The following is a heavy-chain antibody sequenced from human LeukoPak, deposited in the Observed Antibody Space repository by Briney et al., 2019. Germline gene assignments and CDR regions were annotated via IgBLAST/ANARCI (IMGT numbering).Heavy chain of an antibody. CDR2: INHSGST. D-gene: IGHD3-16*01. Sequence: SETLSLTCAVYGGSFSGYYWSWIRQPPGKGLEWIGEINHSGSTNYNPSLKSRVTISVDTSKDQFSLKLSSVTAADTAVYYCARARWGVGRYFDYWGQGTLVTVSS. CDR3: ARARWGVGRYFDY. V-gene: IGHV4-34*01. CDR1: GGSFSGYY. J-gene: IGHJ4*02.